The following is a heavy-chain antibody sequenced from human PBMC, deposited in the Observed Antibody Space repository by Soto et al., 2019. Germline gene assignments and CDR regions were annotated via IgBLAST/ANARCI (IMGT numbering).Heavy chain of an antibody. V-gene: IGHV3-7*05. Sequence: PGASLRLSCAASGFTFSSYWVSWVRQAPGKGLEWVANIKQDGSEKYYVDSVKGRFTISRDNARNSLYLQMNSLRAEDTAVYYCARVVDSGYDPHFDYWGQGTLVTVSS. D-gene: IGHD5-12*01. J-gene: IGHJ4*02. CDR2: IKQDGSEK. CDR1: GFTFSSYW. CDR3: ARVVDSGYDPHFDY.